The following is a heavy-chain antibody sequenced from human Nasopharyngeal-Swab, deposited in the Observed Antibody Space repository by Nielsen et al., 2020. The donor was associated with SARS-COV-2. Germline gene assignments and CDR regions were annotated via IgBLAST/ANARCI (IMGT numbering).Heavy chain of an antibody. CDR2: IHHSGST. D-gene: IGHD3-22*01. CDR3: ARGYHDKSVYYYDWYFDL. V-gene: IGHV4-59*01. J-gene: IGHJ2*01. Sequence: WIRQPPGKGLEWIGNIHHSGSTNYNPSLKSRVTISVDTSKNQLSLKLTSVTAADTAIYYCARGYHDKSVYYYDWYFDLWGRGTLVTVSS.